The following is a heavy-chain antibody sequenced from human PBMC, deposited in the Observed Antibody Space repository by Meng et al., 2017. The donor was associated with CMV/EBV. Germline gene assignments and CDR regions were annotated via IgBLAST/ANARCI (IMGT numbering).Heavy chain of an antibody. CDR3: AREPYYDFWSGYYSGYYGMDV. CDR2: ISSSGSTI. J-gene: IGHJ6*02. CDR1: GFTFSSYE. Sequence: GGSLRLSCAASGFTFSSYEMNWVRQAPGKGLEWVSYISSSGSTIYYADSVKGRFTISRDNAKNSLYLQMNSLRAEDTAVYYCAREPYYDFWSGYYSGYYGMDVWGQGTTVTSP. D-gene: IGHD3-3*01. V-gene: IGHV3-48*03.